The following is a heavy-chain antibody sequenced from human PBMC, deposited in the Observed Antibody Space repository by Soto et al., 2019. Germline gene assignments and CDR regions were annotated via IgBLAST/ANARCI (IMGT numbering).Heavy chain of an antibody. CDR3: ARARGQLRGRWFDP. D-gene: IGHD3-10*01. J-gene: IGHJ5*02. Sequence: SETLSLTCSVSGGSISSGYWTWIRQPPGKGLEWIGYIYYGGSINYNPSLKSRVIISVDTAKNQFSLSLSSVTAADTAVYYCARARGQLRGRWFDPWGQGTQVTVSS. V-gene: IGHV4-59*12. CDR1: GGSISSGY. CDR2: IYYGGSI.